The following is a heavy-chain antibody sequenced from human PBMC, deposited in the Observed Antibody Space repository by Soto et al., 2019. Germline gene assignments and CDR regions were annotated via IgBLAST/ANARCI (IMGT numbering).Heavy chain of an antibody. CDR3: ASGSSSWDEYYFDY. V-gene: IGHV4-30-4*01. D-gene: IGHD6-13*01. J-gene: IGHJ4*02. CDR2: IYYSWST. Sequence: TLSLTCPVSGGSISSGDYYWSWIRQPPGKGLEWIGYIYYSWSTYYNPSLKSRVTISVDASKNQFSLKLSSVTAADTAVYYCASGSSSWDEYYFDYWGQGTPVTVYS. CDR1: GGSISSGDYY.